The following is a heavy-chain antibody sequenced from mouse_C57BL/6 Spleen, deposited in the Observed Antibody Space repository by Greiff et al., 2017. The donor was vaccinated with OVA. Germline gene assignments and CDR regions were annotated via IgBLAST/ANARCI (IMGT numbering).Heavy chain of an antibody. V-gene: IGHV1-19*01. J-gene: IGHJ2*01. D-gene: IGHD2-5*01. CDR1: GYTFTDYY. CDR2: INPYNGGT. CDR3: AILYYSNYVAYFDY. Sequence: EVQLQESGPVLVKPGASVKMSCKASGYTFTDYYMNWVKQSHGKSLEWIGVINPYNGGTSYNQKFKGKATLTVDKSSSTAYMELNSLTSEDSAVYYCAILYYSNYVAYFDYWGQGTTLTVSS.